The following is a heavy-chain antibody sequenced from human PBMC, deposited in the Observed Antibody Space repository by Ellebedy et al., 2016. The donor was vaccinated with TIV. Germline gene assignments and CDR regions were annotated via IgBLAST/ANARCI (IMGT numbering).Heavy chain of an antibody. CDR2: ISHSSGTT. CDR3: AGYDDFTY. CDR1: GFSVGSYD. V-gene: IGHV3-48*01. D-gene: IGHD5-12*01. J-gene: IGHJ4*02. Sequence: PGGSLRLSCAASGFSVGSYDMHWVRQAPGKGLEWVSFISHSSGTTFYADSVRGRFTISRDNAKNSLSLQMNSLRVDDTAVYYCAGYDDFTYWGQGTLVTVSS.